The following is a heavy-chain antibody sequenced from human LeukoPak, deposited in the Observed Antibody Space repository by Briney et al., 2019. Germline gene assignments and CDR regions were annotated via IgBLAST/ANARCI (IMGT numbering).Heavy chain of an antibody. CDR1: GGTFSSYT. D-gene: IGHD4-11*01. Sequence: ASVKVSCKASGGTFSSYTISWVRQAPGQGLEWMGRIIPILGIANYAQKFQGRVTITADKSTSTAYMELSSLRSEDTAVYYCARDPRTTKNAFDIWGQGTMVTVSS. J-gene: IGHJ3*02. V-gene: IGHV1-69*04. CDR3: ARDPRTTKNAFDI. CDR2: IIPILGIA.